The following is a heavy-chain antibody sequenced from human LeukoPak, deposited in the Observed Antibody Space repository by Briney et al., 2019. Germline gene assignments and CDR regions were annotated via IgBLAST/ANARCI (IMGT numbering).Heavy chain of an antibody. V-gene: IGHV6-1*01. Sequence: SQTLSLTCAISGDSVSSNSAAWNWIRQSPSRGLEWLGRTYYRSKWYNDYAVSVKSRITINPDTSKNQFSLQLNSVTPEDTAVYYCARYCSGGSCYSHYYYYYMDVWGKGTTVTVSS. CDR1: GDSVSSNSAA. CDR3: ARYCSGGSCYSHYYYYYMDV. D-gene: IGHD2-15*01. J-gene: IGHJ6*03. CDR2: TYYRSKWYN.